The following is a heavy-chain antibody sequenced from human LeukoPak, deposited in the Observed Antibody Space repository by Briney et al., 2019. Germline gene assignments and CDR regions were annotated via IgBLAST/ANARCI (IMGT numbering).Heavy chain of an antibody. J-gene: IGHJ4*02. Sequence: PGGSLRLSCAASGFTPKNYGMHSGPEAPDKGLERVALIQPNGNDKYYGDSVKGRFTVSRDNSKNTLYLQLNSLRAEETALYYCAKRDGETEFDYWGQGTLVTVSS. CDR2: IQPNGNDK. CDR1: GFTPKNYG. CDR3: AKRDGETEFDY. V-gene: IGHV3-30*02. D-gene: IGHD5-24*01.